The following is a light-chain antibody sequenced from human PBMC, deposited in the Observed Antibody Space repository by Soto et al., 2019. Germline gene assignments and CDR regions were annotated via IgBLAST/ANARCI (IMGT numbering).Light chain of an antibody. CDR1: NSDIGAYDY. V-gene: IGLV2-14*03. CDR2: NVN. CDR3: LSHTTRRIYV. J-gene: IGLJ1*01. Sequence: GPHGQSITISCGGTNSDIGAYDYVSWYQQHPGKPPKLIIYNVNNRPSGVSFRFSGSKSANTASLTISGLQTEDEADYYCLSHTTRRIYVFGPGTKVTVL.